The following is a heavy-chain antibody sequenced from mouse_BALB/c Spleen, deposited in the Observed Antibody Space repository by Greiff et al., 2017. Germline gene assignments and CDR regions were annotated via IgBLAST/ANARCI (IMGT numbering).Heavy chain of an antibody. CDR1: GYSFTGYF. CDR3: AREITTSRGPWFAY. D-gene: IGHD2-4*01. J-gene: IGHJ3*01. V-gene: IGHV1-20*02. Sequence: EVKLVESGPELVKPGASVKISCKASGYSFTGYFMNWVMQSHGKSLEWIGRINPYNGDTFYNQKFKGKATLTVDKSSSTAHMELRSLASEDSAVYYCAREITTSRGPWFAYWGQGTLVTVSA. CDR2: INPYNGDT.